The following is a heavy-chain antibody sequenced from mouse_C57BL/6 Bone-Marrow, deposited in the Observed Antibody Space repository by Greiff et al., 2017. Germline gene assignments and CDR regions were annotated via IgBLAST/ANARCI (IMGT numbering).Heavy chain of an antibody. V-gene: IGHV1-81*01. CDR2: IYPRSGNT. D-gene: IGHD1-1*01. J-gene: IGHJ2*01. CDR1: GYTFTSYG. CDR3: ARCYYGSSHY. Sequence: QVQLQQSGAELARPGASVKLSCKASGYTFTSYGISWVKQRTGQGLEWIGEIYPRSGNTYYNEKFKGKATLTADKSSSTAYMEFRRLTSEDSAVYFCARCYYGSSHYWGQGTTLTVSS.